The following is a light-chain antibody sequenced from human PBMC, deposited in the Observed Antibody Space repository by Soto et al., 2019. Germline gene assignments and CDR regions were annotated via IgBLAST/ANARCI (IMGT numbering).Light chain of an antibody. Sequence: QSALTQPPSASGSPGQSVTISCAGTSSDVGGYNFVSWYQQHPGKAPKLMIYEVSKRPSGVPDRFSGSKSGKTASLTVSGLQAEDEADYYCSSYAGSKYVFGPGTKLTVL. CDR1: SSDVGGYNF. V-gene: IGLV2-8*01. CDR3: SSYAGSKYV. CDR2: EVS. J-gene: IGLJ1*01.